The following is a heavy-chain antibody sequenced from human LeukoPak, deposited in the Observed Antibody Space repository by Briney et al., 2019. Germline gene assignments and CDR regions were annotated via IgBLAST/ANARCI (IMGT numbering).Heavy chain of an antibody. CDR2: IYTSGST. D-gene: IGHD2-2*01. J-gene: IGHJ5*02. Sequence: SETLSLTCTVSGGSISSYYWSWIRQPAGKGLEWIGRIYTSGSTNYNPSLKSRVTISLDKSKNQFSLKLSSVTAADTAMYYCARDDCSSTTCPVRWFDPWGQGTLVTVSS. CDR1: GGSISSYY. V-gene: IGHV4-4*07. CDR3: ARDDCSSTTCPVRWFDP.